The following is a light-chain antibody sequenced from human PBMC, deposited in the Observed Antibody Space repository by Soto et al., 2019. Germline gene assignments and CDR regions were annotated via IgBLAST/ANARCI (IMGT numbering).Light chain of an antibody. Sequence: SYELTQPPSVSVSSGQTATITCFGEKLGDTYASWYQQRPGQSPVLVIYQDIKRPSGIPERFSDSNSGNTATLTISGTQAMDEADYYCQAWDSSTEDVVFGGGTKVTVL. CDR2: QDI. V-gene: IGLV3-1*01. CDR1: KLGDTY. CDR3: QAWDSSTEDVV. J-gene: IGLJ2*01.